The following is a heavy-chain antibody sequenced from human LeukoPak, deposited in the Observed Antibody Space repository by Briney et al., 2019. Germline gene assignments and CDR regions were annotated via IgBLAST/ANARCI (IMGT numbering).Heavy chain of an antibody. V-gene: IGHV3-73*01. Sequence: GGSLRLSCAASGFTFSGSAMHWVRQASGKGLEWVGRIRSKSNSYATAYAASVKGRFTISRDDSKNTAYLQMNSLKTEDTAVYYCTVWFGELSWVDYWGQGTLVTVSS. J-gene: IGHJ4*02. CDR2: IRSKSNSYAT. CDR1: GFTFSGSA. D-gene: IGHD3-10*01. CDR3: TVWFGELSWVDY.